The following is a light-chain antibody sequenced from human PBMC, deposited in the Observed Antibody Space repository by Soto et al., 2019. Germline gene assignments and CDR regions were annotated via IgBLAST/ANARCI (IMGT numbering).Light chain of an antibody. CDR1: QSVSNS. V-gene: IGKV3-15*01. J-gene: IGKJ2*01. CDR3: QQYDSWPLT. CDR2: RIS. Sequence: EVVVTQSPTTLSLSLGQRATLSCTTSQSVSNSLAWYRHKPGQAPSLLISRISARAIGLPDRFSGSGSETEFTLIISSLQSEDFGVYYCQQYDSWPLTFGQGTKLEIK.